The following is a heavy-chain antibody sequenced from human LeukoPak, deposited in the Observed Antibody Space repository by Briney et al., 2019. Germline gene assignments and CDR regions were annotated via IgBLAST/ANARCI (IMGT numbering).Heavy chain of an antibody. CDR1: GFTVSRND. V-gene: IGHV3-66*01. CDR2: IYSGGSS. Sequence: GGSLRLSCAASGFTVSRNDMSWVRQAPGKGLEWVSVIYSGGSSFYADSVKGRFSISRDKSKNTIFLQMNSLRAEDMAVYYCARGGDPVYFDGWGQGTLVTVSS. J-gene: IGHJ4*02. D-gene: IGHD3-10*01. CDR3: ARGGDPVYFDG.